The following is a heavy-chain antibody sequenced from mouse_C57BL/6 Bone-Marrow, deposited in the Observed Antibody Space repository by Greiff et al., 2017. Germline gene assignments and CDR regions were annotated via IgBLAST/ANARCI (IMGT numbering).Heavy chain of an antibody. CDR1: GFTFSDYG. D-gene: IGHD2-4*01. J-gene: IGHJ3*01. Sequence: DVKLVESGGGLVKPGGSLKLSCAASGFTFSDYGMHWVRQAPEKGLEWVAYISSGSSTIYYADTVKGRFTISRANAKTTLFLQMTSLRSEDTAMYYCAKNDYDKMAWFAYWGQGTLVTVSA. CDR3: AKNDYDKMAWFAY. V-gene: IGHV5-17*01. CDR2: ISSGSSTI.